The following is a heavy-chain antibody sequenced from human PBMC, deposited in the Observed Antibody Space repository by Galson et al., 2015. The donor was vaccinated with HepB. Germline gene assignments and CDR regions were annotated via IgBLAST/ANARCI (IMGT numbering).Heavy chain of an antibody. V-gene: IGHV3-7*03. CDR2: VKSDGSDT. J-gene: IGHJ4*02. Sequence: SLRLSCAASGFTFSTYWMSWVRQAPGKGLEWVATVKSDGSDTFYVDSVKGRFTISRDNSKNTLYLQMNSLRAEDTAVYYCATAKRYADDYWGQGTLVTVSS. CDR3: ATAKRYADDY. D-gene: IGHD1-1*01. CDR1: GFTFSTYW.